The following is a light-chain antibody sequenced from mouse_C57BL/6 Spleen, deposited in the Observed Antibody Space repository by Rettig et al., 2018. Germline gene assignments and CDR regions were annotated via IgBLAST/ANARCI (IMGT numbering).Light chain of an antibody. J-gene: IGKJ2*01. CDR2: STS. V-gene: IGKV4-78*01. Sequence: QIVLTQSPAIMSASPGEKVTMTCSARSSVSSSYLYWYQQKPGSSPKLWIYSTSNLASGVPARFSGSGSGTSYSLTISSMEAEDAATFYCQQYSGYPYTFGGGTKLEIK. CDR3: QQYSGYPYT. CDR1: SSVSSSY.